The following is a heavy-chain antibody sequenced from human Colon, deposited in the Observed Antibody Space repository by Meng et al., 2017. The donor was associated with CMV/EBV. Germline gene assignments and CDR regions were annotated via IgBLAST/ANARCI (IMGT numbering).Heavy chain of an antibody. J-gene: IGHJ4*02. Sequence: QVLLQESGPGLVKPSGTLSLPCAVSGGSISSSNWWSGVRQPPGKGLEWIGKIYHSGITIYNPSLKSRVTMSVDNSKNQFSLKLNSMTAADTAVYYCARDPTGGEDHQRVWGQGTMVTVSS. CDR3: ARDPTGGEDHQRV. V-gene: IGHV4-4*02. CDR1: GGSISSSNW. D-gene: IGHD1-14*01. CDR2: IYHSGIT.